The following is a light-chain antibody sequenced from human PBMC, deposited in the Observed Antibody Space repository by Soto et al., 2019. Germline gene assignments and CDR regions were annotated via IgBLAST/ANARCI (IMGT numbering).Light chain of an antibody. Sequence: TSIDVGGYNYVSWYQQHPGKAPKLMIYDVRNRASGASNRFSGSKSGNTASLTISGLQAEDEADYYCTSYTSSSTLYVFGTGTKVTVL. CDR3: TSYTSSSTLYV. J-gene: IGLJ1*01. CDR1: SIDVGGYNY. V-gene: IGLV2-14*04. CDR2: DVR.